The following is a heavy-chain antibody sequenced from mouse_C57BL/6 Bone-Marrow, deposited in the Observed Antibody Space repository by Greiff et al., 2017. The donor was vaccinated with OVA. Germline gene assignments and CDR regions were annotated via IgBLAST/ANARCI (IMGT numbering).Heavy chain of an antibody. D-gene: IGHD2-5*01. V-gene: IGHV5-9-1*02. CDR2: ISSGGDYI. CDR3: TRERPHSNYDAMDY. CDR1: GFTFSSYA. Sequence: EVKLVESGEGLVKPGGSLKLSCAASGFTFSSYAMSWVRQTPEKRLEWVAYISSGGDYIYYADTVKGRFTISRDNARNTLYLQMSSLKSEDTAMYYCTRERPHSNYDAMDYWGQGTSVTVSS. J-gene: IGHJ4*01.